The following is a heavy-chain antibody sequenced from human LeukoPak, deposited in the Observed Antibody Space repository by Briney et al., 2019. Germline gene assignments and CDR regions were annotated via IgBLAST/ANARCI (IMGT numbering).Heavy chain of an antibody. CDR2: IKQDGSEK. CDR3: ARDPKLGIVDY. CDR1: GFTFSSYW. J-gene: IGHJ4*02. V-gene: IGHV3-7*01. D-gene: IGHD7-27*01. Sequence: GGSLRLSCAASGFTFSSYWMSWVRQAPGKGLEWVANIKQDGSEKYYVDSAKGRFTISRDNAKNSLYLQMNSLRAEDTAVYYCARDPKLGIVDYWGQGTLVTVSS.